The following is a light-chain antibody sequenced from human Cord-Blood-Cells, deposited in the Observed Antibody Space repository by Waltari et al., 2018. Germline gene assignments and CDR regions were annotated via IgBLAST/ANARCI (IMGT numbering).Light chain of an antibody. CDR1: SSDDGGYNH. Sequence: QSALTQPASVSGSPGQSVTISCTGTSSDDGGYNHVSWYQQHPGKAPKRMIYDVSNRPSGVSNRFSGSKSGNTASLTISGLQAEDEADYYCSSYTSSSWVFGGGTKLTVL. CDR2: DVS. V-gene: IGLV2-14*01. J-gene: IGLJ3*02. CDR3: SSYTSSSWV.